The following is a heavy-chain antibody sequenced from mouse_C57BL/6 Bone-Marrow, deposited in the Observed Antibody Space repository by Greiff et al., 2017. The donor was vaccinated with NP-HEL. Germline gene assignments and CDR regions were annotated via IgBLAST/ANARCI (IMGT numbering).Heavy chain of an antibody. CDR2: INPNNGGT. Sequence: EVKLQQSGPELVKPGASVKIPCKASGYTFTDYNMDWVKQSHGKSLEWIGDINPNNGGTIYNQKFKGKATLTVDKSSSTAYMELRSLTSEDTAVYYCARKDATYGSSYWFAYWGQGTLVTVSA. J-gene: IGHJ3*01. CDR1: GYTFTDYN. V-gene: IGHV1-18*01. D-gene: IGHD1-1*01. CDR3: ARKDATYGSSYWFAY.